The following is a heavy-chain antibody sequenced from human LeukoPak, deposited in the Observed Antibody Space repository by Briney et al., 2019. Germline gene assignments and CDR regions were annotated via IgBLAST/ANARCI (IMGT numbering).Heavy chain of an antibody. CDR1: GYSIRSGYY. CDR3: ARGRFDYYMGV. Sequence: SETLSLTCTVSGYSIRSGYYWGWIRQPPGKGLEWIVTIYQSGSTYYNPSLKSRVTISVDTSKNQFSLKLSSVTAADTAVYYCARGRFDYYMGVWGKGTTVTVSS. D-gene: IGHD3-10*01. V-gene: IGHV4-38-2*02. CDR2: IYQSGST. J-gene: IGHJ6*03.